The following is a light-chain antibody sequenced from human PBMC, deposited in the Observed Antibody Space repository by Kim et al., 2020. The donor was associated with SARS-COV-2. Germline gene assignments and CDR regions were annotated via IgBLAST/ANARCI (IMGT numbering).Light chain of an antibody. J-gene: IGLJ3*02. CDR1: KLGDKY. Sequence: SYELTQPPSVSVSPGQTASITCSADKLGDKYVCWYQQRPGQSPVLVISQDSKRPSGIPERFSGSNSGNTATLTISETQAMDEADYYCQAWDSGTWVFGGGTKVTVL. CDR2: QDS. CDR3: QAWDSGTWV. V-gene: IGLV3-1*01.